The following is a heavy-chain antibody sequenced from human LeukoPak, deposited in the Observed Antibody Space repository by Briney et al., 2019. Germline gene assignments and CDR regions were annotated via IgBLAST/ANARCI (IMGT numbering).Heavy chain of an antibody. J-gene: IGHJ5*02. CDR3: TKEGPGSGSSWSAWFDP. CDR1: GFSFSSYG. D-gene: IGHD3-10*01. CDR2: IAYDGETT. Sequence: PGGSLRLSCAASGFSFSSYGTHWVRQAPGKGLEWVAVIAYDGETTYYADSVKGRFTISRDNSKNTLYLQMNSLRPEDTAVYYCTKEGPGSGSSWSAWFDPWGQGTLVTVSS. V-gene: IGHV3-30*18.